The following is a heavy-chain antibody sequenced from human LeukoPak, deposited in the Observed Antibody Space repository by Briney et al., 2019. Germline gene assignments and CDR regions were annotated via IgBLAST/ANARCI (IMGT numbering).Heavy chain of an antibody. CDR3: ARDPVAGSGWSYYFDY. CDR2: INPNSGGT. Sequence: ASVKVSCKASGYTFTGYYMHWVRQAPGQGLEWMGWINPNSGGTNYAQKFQGWVTMARDTSISTAYMELSRLRSDDTAVYYCARDPVAGSGWSYYFDYWGQGTLVTVSS. CDR1: GYTFTGYY. V-gene: IGHV1-2*04. J-gene: IGHJ4*02. D-gene: IGHD6-19*01.